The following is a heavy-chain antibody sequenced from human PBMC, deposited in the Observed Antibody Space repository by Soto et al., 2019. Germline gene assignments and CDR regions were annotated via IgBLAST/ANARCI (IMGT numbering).Heavy chain of an antibody. CDR2: ISYDGSNK. J-gene: IGHJ4*02. Sequence: QVQLVESGGGVVQPGRSLRLSCAASGFTFSSYAMHWVRQAPGKGLEWVAVISYDGSNKYYADSVKGRFTISRDNSKNTLYLQMNSLRAEDTAVYYCARDPGLNWNDDYFDYWGQGTLVTVSS. D-gene: IGHD1-20*01. CDR1: GFTFSSYA. V-gene: IGHV3-30-3*01. CDR3: ARDPGLNWNDDYFDY.